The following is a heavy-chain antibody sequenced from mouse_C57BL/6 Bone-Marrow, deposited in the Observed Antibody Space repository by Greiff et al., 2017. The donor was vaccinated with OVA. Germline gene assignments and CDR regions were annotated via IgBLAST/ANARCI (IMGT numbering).Heavy chain of an antibody. Sequence: EVHLVESGPGLVKPSQSLSLTCSVTGYSITSGYYWNWIRQFPGNKLEWMGYISYDGSNNYNPSLKNRISITRDTSKNQFFLKLNSVTTEDTATYYCAIDYEAYWGQGTLVTVSA. CDR1: GYSITSGYY. CDR2: ISYDGSN. D-gene: IGHD2-4*01. J-gene: IGHJ3*01. V-gene: IGHV3-6*01. CDR3: AIDYEAY.